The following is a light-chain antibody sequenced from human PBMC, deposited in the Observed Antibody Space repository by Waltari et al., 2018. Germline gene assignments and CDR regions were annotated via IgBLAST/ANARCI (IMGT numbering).Light chain of an antibody. CDR2: DVS. J-gene: IGLJ2*01. Sequence: QSALTQPASVSGSPGQSITISCTGTSSDVGGYNYVSWYQQHPGKAPKLMIYDVSKRPSGVSNRLSGSKSGNTASLTISGLQAEDEADYYCSSYTSSSPLFGGGTKLTVL. V-gene: IGLV2-14*01. CDR1: SSDVGGYNY. CDR3: SSYTSSSPL.